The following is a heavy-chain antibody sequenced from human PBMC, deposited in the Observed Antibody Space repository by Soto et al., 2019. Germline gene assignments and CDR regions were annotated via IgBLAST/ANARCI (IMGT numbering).Heavy chain of an antibody. Sequence: SETLSLTCAVYGGSFSGYYWSWIRQPPGKGLEWIGEINHSGSTNYNPSLKSRVTISVDTSKNPFSLKLSSVTAADTAVYYCAREGIAAAGAFDIWGQGTMVTVSS. CDR1: GGSFSGYY. CDR3: AREGIAAAGAFDI. V-gene: IGHV4-34*01. J-gene: IGHJ3*02. D-gene: IGHD6-13*01. CDR2: INHSGST.